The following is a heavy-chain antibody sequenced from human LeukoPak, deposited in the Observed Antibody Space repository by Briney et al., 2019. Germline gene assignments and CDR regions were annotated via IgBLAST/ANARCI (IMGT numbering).Heavy chain of an antibody. Sequence: PGGSLRLSCAASGFTFSSYAMSWVRQAPGKGLEWVSAISGSGGSTYYADSVKGRFTISRDNSKNTLYLQMNSLRAEDTAVYYCARTYDSSGSKGGYFDYWGQGTLVTVSS. CDR1: GFTFSSYA. J-gene: IGHJ4*02. CDR3: ARTYDSSGSKGGYFDY. D-gene: IGHD3-22*01. V-gene: IGHV3-23*01. CDR2: ISGSGGST.